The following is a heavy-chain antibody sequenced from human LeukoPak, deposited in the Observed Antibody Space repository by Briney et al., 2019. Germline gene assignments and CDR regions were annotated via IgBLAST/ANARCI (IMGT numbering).Heavy chain of an antibody. CDR2: ISSSSSII. D-gene: IGHD1-26*01. Sequence: GRSLRLSCAASGFTFSTYSMNWVRQAPGKGLEWVSFISSSSSIINYVDSVRGRFTISRDNAKNSLYLQMNSLRAEDTAVYYCARDIGGSYTAIDYWGQGTLVTVSS. CDR1: GFTFSTYS. CDR3: ARDIGGSYTAIDY. V-gene: IGHV3-48*04. J-gene: IGHJ4*02.